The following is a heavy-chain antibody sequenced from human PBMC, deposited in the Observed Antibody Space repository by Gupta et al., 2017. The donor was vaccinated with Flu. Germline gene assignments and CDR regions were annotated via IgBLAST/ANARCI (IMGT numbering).Heavy chain of an antibody. D-gene: IGHD4-23*01. CDR3: AREKFTSGGGNAYGYYFDY. Sequence: QVQLVQSGAEVKKPGSSVKVSCKASGGTFSSYAISWVRQAPGQGLEWMGGIIPIFGTANYAQKFQGRVTITADKSTSTAYMELSSLRSEDTAVYYCAREKFTSGGGNAYGYYFDYWGQGTLVTVSS. CDR1: GGTFSSYA. J-gene: IGHJ4*02. CDR2: IIPIFGTA. V-gene: IGHV1-69*06.